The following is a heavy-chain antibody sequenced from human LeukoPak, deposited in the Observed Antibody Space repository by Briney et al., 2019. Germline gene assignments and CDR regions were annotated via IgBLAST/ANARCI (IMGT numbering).Heavy chain of an antibody. D-gene: IGHD6-6*01. Sequence: GGSLRLSCAASGFSFSTYAIHWVRQAPGKGLEYVSAISTDGGRTYYGNSVKGRFTISRDNSKDTVYLQMDSLRAEDMAVYYCARAEEEIEARGEANAWGQGTLVTVSS. J-gene: IGHJ5*02. CDR2: ISTDGGRT. CDR3: ARAEEEIEARGEANA. V-gene: IGHV3-64*01. CDR1: GFSFSTYA.